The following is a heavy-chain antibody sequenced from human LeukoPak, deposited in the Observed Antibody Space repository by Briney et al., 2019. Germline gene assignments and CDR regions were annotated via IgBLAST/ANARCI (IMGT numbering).Heavy chain of an antibody. J-gene: IGHJ4*02. CDR2: ISSSSSTT. CDR3: ARDYDSTGQIDY. V-gene: IGHV3-48*02. Sequence: GGSLRLSCAASGFTFSSYTMNWVRQAPGKGLELISYISSSSSTTYYADSVRGRFTISRDNAKNSLYLQMNSLRDEDTAVYYCARDYDSTGQIDYWGQGTLVTVSS. CDR1: GFTFSSYT. D-gene: IGHD3-22*01.